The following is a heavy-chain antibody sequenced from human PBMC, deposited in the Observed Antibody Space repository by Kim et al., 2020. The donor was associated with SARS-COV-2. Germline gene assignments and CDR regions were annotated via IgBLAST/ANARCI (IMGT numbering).Heavy chain of an antibody. J-gene: IGHJ5*02. D-gene: IGHD2-2*01. CDR3: ARLRCSIPNCRPFLFDP. Sequence: SETLSLTCTVSGRSVSSGSYWSWIRQPPGRGLEWIGYIYYSGTTNYNPSLKSRVTISVDTSKNQFSLQLTSVTAADTAVYYCARLRCSIPNCRPFLFDP. CDR1: GRSVSSGSY. V-gene: IGHV4-61*01. CDR2: IYYSGTT.